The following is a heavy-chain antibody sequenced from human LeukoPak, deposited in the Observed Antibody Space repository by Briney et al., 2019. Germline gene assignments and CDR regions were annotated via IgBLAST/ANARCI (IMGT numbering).Heavy chain of an antibody. J-gene: IGHJ5*02. V-gene: IGHV4-59*01. CDR3: ARGIVVPAARFDP. D-gene: IGHD2-2*01. CDR1: GGSISSYY. Sequence: SETLSLTXTVSGGSISSYYWSWIRQPPGKGLEWIGYIYYSGSTNYNPSLKSRVTISVDTSKNQFSLKLSSVTAVDTAVYYCARGIVVPAARFDPWGQGTLVTVSS. CDR2: IYYSGST.